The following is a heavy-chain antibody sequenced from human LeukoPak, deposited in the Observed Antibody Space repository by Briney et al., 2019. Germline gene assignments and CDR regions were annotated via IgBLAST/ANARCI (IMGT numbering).Heavy chain of an antibody. D-gene: IGHD3-10*01. CDR1: GASTSRGDFY. CDR3: ARGTFGSPGGMAV. V-gene: IGHV4-30-4*01. J-gene: IGHJ6*01. CDR2: IYDSGRT. Sequence: PSETLSLTCGVSGASTSRGDFYWNWIRQPPGKDLEWIGYIYDSGRTSYNPTLKSRLTLSLDKSKNEFSLKVTSVTAAHRAAYFCARGTFGSPGGMAVWGKGTTVTV.